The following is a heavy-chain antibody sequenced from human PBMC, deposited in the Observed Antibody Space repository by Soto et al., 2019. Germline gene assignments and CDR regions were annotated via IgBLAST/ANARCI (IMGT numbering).Heavy chain of an antibody. D-gene: IGHD1-26*01. CDR1: GGTFSSYA. Sequence: GASVKVSCKASGGTFSSYAISWVRQAPGQGLEWMGGIIPIFGTANYAQKFQGRVTITADESTSTAYMELSSLRSEDTAVYYCATRTPSGSYPYFDYWGQGTLVTVS. CDR2: IIPIFGTA. J-gene: IGHJ4*02. CDR3: ATRTPSGSYPYFDY. V-gene: IGHV1-69*13.